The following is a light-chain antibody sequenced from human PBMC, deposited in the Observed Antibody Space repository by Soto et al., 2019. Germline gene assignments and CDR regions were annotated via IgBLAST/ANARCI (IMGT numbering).Light chain of an antibody. CDR3: QKYNIAPWT. CDR1: QDIRTF. J-gene: IGKJ1*01. Sequence: DLPMTQFPSSLSASVGDRVTITCRASQDIRTFLAWYQQRPGKVPKLLIYAASTLQSGVPSRFSGSGSGTDFTLIISSLQPEDVATYYCQKYNIAPWTFGHGTRVEI. V-gene: IGKV1-27*01. CDR2: AAS.